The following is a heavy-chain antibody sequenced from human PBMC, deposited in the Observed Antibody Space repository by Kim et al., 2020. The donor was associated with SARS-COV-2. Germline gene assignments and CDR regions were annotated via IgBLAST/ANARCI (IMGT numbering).Heavy chain of an antibody. CDR2: ISAYNGNT. V-gene: IGHV1-18*04. CDR3: ARQVCGGDCYSWEYYYGMDV. Sequence: ASVKVSCKASGYTFTSYVISWVRQAPGQGLEWMGWISAYNGNTNYAQKLQGRVTMTTDTSTSTAYMELRSLRSDDTAVYYCARQVCGGDCYSWEYYYGMDVWGQGTTVTVSS. CDR1: GYTFTSYV. D-gene: IGHD2-21*02. J-gene: IGHJ6*02.